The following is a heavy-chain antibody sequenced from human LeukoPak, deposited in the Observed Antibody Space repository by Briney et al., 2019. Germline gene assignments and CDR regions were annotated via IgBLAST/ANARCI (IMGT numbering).Heavy chain of an antibody. CDR1: GGSISSYY. Sequence: PSETLSLTCTVSGGSISSYYWNWIRQPPGKGLEWIGYIYDSGSTDYNPSLKSRVTISVDTSKNQFSLILSSVTAADTAVYYCARQGELAIDYWGQGTLVTVSS. CDR3: ARQGELAIDY. CDR2: IYDSGST. V-gene: IGHV4-59*08. D-gene: IGHD1-26*01. J-gene: IGHJ4*02.